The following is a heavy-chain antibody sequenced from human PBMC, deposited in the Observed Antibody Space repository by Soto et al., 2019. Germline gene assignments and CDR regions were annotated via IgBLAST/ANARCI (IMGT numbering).Heavy chain of an antibody. CDR3: ATDRSGDYSDYDGGYHYYYYMDV. D-gene: IGHD4-17*01. J-gene: IGHJ6*03. V-gene: IGHV1-69*08. CDR1: GGTFSSYT. CDR2: IIPILGIA. Sequence: QVQLVQSGAEVKKPGSSVKVSCKASGGTFSSYTISWVRQAPGQGLEWMGRIIPILGIANYAQKFQGRVTTTADKSTSTAYMQLSSLRSEDTAVYYCATDRSGDYSDYDGGYHYYYYMDVWGKGPTVTVSS.